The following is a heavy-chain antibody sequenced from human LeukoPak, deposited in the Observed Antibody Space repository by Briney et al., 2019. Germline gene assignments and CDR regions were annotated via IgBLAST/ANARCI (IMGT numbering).Heavy chain of an antibody. D-gene: IGHD6-13*01. V-gene: IGHV4-61*02. J-gene: IGHJ3*02. CDR2: IYTSGST. Sequence: SETLSLTCTVSGGSISSGSYYWSWIRQPAGKGLEWIGRIYTSGSTNYNPSLKSRVTISVDTSKNQFSLKLSSVTAADTAVYYCAREKPRIAAAGTGRDAFDIWGQGTMVTVSS. CDR3: AREKPRIAAAGTGRDAFDI. CDR1: GGSISSGSYY.